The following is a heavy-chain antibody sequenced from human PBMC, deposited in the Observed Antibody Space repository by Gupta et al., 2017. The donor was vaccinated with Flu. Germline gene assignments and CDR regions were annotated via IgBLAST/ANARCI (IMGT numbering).Heavy chain of an antibody. J-gene: IGHJ3*01. CDR2: IKSGGGPS. V-gene: IGHV3-15*01. CDR1: ALSFSNAW. Sequence: EVQLVESGGGLAKPGGSLRLSCAASALSFSNAWLTWVRQGAGKGLEWVGRIKSGGGPSDYAAPVKGRFAISREDSKNTAYLQMNSLIAEDTAVYFCTAGLCSSEKCHWDDAFVVWGQGTMVTVSS. D-gene: IGHD2-2*01. CDR3: TAGLCSSEKCHWDDAFVV.